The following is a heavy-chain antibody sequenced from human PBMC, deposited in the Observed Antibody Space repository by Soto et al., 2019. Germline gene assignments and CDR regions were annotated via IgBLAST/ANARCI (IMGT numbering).Heavy chain of an antibody. CDR2: ISGSGGST. V-gene: IGHV3-23*01. CDR3: ARDLSVLRFLEWLSDYGMDV. D-gene: IGHD3-3*01. CDR1: GFTFSSYA. J-gene: IGHJ6*02. Sequence: EVQLLESGGGLVQPGGSLRLSCAASGFTFSSYAMSWVRQAPGKGLEWVSAISGSGGSTYYADSVKGRFTISRDNSKNTLYLQMNSLRAEDTAVYYCARDLSVLRFLEWLSDYGMDVWGQGTTVTVSS.